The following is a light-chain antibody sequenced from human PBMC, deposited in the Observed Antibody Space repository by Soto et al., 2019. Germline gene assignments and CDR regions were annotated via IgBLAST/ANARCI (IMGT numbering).Light chain of an antibody. J-gene: IGLJ1*01. Sequence: QSVLTQPASVSGSPGQSITISCTGTSGDIGHYNYVSWYQQHPGKAPKLIIYEVTHRPPGVSDCFSGSKSGIRASLTISGLQAEDEADYYCSSYTASNTYDFGTGTKLTVL. V-gene: IGLV2-14*01. CDR1: SGDIGHYNY. CDR3: SSYTASNTYD. CDR2: EVT.